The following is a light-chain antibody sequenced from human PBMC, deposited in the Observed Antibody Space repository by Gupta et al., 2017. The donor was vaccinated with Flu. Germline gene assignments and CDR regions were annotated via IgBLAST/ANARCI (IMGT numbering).Light chain of an antibody. V-gene: IGKV1-27*01. J-gene: IGKJ4*01. CDR2: AAS. CDR3: QKYNTAPPT. Sequence: RSSLSASVGDRVTITCRASQDIGSYVAWYQQKSGKTPKLLIYAASSLQSGVPPRFAASGSGSVFTLTIISLQPEDVATYYCQKYNTAPPTFGGGTKVELK. CDR1: QDIGSY.